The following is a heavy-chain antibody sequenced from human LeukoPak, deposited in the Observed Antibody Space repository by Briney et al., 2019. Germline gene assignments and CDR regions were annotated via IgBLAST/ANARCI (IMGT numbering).Heavy chain of an antibody. CDR1: GFTFSDYS. CDR3: AKDFAAAAY. J-gene: IGHJ4*02. Sequence: GGSLRLSCAASGFTFSDYSMNWVGQAPGKGLEWVSAISGSGGSTYYADSVKGRFTISRDNSKNALYLQMNSLRAEDTAVYYCAKDFAAAAYWGQGTLVTVSS. CDR2: ISGSGGST. V-gene: IGHV3-23*01. D-gene: IGHD6-13*01.